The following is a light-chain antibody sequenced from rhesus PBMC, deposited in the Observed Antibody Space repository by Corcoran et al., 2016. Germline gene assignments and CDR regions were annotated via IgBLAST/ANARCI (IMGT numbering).Light chain of an antibody. CDR1: QGISNN. Sequence: DIQMTQSPSSLSASVGDRVTITCRASQGISNNLAWYQQKPGKVPKLLIYKASTLPSGIPSRFSGSGSGPDFTLTISSLQPEDVATYYCQHGYGILYSFGQGTKVEIK. CDR3: QHGYGILYS. CDR2: KAS. J-gene: IGKJ2*01. V-gene: IGKV1-25*01.